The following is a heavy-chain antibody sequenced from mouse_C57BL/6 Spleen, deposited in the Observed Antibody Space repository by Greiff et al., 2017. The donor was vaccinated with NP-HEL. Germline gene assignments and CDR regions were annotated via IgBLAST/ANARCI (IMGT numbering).Heavy chain of an antibody. CDR3: ARDSSGYVRFDY. Sequence: EVQVVESGGGLVKPGGSLKLSCAASGFTFSSYAMSWVRQTPEKRLEWVATISDGGSYTYYPDNVKGRFTISRDNAKNNLYLQMSHLKSEDTAMYYCARDSSGYVRFDYWGQGTTLTVSS. D-gene: IGHD3-2*02. J-gene: IGHJ2*01. CDR2: ISDGGSYT. CDR1: GFTFSSYA. V-gene: IGHV5-4*01.